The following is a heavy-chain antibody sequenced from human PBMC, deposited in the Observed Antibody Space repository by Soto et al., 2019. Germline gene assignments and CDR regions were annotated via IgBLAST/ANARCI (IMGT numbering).Heavy chain of an antibody. J-gene: IGHJ3*02. D-gene: IGHD3-22*01. CDR3: ARTYDDSGPNSGGYGFDI. CDR2: IYYSGTT. V-gene: IGHV4-28*01. CDR1: GYSISSSNW. Sequence: PSETLSLTCAVSGYSISSSNWWGWIRQPPGKGLEWIGYIYYSGTTYYNPSLKSRVTMSVDTSKNQFSLKLSSATAADTAVYYCARTYDDSGPNSGGYGFDIWGPGTMVTVS.